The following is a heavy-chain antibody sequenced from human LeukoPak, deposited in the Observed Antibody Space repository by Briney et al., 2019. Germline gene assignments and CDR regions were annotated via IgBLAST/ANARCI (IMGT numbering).Heavy chain of an antibody. D-gene: IGHD2-2*03. J-gene: IGHJ4*02. V-gene: IGHV4-59*01. CDR2: IYYGGSN. Sequence: SETMSLTCTVAGASISSYYWSWLRQPPGEGLEWTGYIYYGGSNNYNPSLKSRFTISVDTSKNQLSLKLSSLTAADTAVCYCARGRACYMDYWGQGTLVTVPS. CDR1: GASISSYY. CDR3: ARGRACYMDY.